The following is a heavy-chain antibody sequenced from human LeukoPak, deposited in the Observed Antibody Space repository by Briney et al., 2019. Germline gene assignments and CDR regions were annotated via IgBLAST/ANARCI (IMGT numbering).Heavy chain of an antibody. Sequence: PGGSLRLSCAASGFTFSSYEMNWVRQAPGKGLEWVSYISGSGRTIYYADSVKGRFIISRDYGKNSLFLQMNSLRVEDTAVYYCAKLAKYFYGSETFYFFEHWGQGTPVTASS. CDR3: AKLAKYFYGSETFYFFEH. CDR1: GFTFSSYE. D-gene: IGHD3-10*01. CDR2: ISGSGRTI. J-gene: IGHJ4*02. V-gene: IGHV3-48*03.